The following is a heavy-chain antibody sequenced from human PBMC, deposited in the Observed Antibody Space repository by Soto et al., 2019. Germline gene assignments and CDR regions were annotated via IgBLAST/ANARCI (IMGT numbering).Heavy chain of an antibody. J-gene: IGHJ4*02. CDR1: EYTFTSYT. D-gene: IGHD4-4*01. CDR2: INGGNGNT. Sequence: QVQVLQSGAEVKKPGASVKVSCKASEYTFTSYTMHWVRQAPGQRLELMGWINGGNGNTKYSQKFQGRVTITRDPSASTAYMELSSLRSDDTAVYYCARELQGLYYFDYWGQGTLVTVSS. V-gene: IGHV1-3*01. CDR3: ARELQGLYYFDY.